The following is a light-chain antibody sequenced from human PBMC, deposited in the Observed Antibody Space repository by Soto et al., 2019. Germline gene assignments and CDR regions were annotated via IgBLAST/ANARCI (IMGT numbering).Light chain of an antibody. V-gene: IGLV2-14*01. Sequence: QSALTQPASVSGSPGQSVTISCTGPRSDIGDSNFISWYQHSPGKAPRLLIYEVNNRPSGVSKRFSGSKAGNTASLTIYGLLDDDEADYFCASFRSGTILVFRSGTTVTVL. CDR1: RSDIGDSNF. CDR3: ASFRSGTILV. CDR2: EVN. J-gene: IGLJ1*01.